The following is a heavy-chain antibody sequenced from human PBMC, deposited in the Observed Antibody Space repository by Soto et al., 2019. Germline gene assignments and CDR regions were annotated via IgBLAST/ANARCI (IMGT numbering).Heavy chain of an antibody. Sequence: ASVKVSCKASGYTFTSYGISWVRQAPGQGLEWMGWISAYNGNTNYAQKLQGRVTMTTDTSTSTAYMELRSLRSDDTAVDYCARPDITGTTGNAFDIWGQGTMVTVSS. CDR1: GYTFTSYG. V-gene: IGHV1-18*01. CDR3: ARPDITGTTGNAFDI. CDR2: ISAYNGNT. D-gene: IGHD1-7*01. J-gene: IGHJ3*02.